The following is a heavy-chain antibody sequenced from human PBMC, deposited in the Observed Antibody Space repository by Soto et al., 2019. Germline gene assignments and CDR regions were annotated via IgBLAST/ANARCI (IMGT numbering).Heavy chain of an antibody. V-gene: IGHV4-59*01. CDR3: ARDYYDSSVGYYGMDV. CDR2: IYYSGST. D-gene: IGHD3-22*01. Sequence: PSETLSLTCTVSCGSISTSYWSWLRQPPGKGLEWIGYIYYSGSTTYNPSLKSRVTISVDTSKNQLSLKLSSVTAADTAVYYCARDYYDSSVGYYGMDVWGQGTTVTVSS. CDR1: CGSISTSY. J-gene: IGHJ6*02.